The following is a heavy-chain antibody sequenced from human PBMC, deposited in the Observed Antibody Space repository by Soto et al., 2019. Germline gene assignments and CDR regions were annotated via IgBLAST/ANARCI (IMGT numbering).Heavy chain of an antibody. CDR3: ARDGDVNTGFGKDY. CDR1: GFTFSNYG. J-gene: IGHJ4*02. V-gene: IGHV3-33*01. Sequence: QVQLVESGGGVVQPGRSLRLSCAASGFTFSNYGMHWVRQAPGKGLEWVAFIWYDGGNKYYAESMKGRFTISRDNSKNTLYLQMNSLRAEDTDVYYCARDGDVNTGFGKDYWGQGTLVTVSS. CDR2: IWYDGGNK. D-gene: IGHD3-16*01.